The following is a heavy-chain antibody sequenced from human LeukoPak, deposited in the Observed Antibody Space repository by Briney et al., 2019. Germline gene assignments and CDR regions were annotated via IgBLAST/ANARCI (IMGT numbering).Heavy chain of an antibody. D-gene: IGHD3-22*01. CDR1: GGSISSGSYY. CDR2: IYTSGST. Sequence: SETLSLTCTVSGGSISSGSYYWSWVRQPAGKGLEWIGRIYTSGSTNYNPSLNSRVTISVDTSKNQFSLKLSSVTAADTAVYYCARMAGIYDSSGYLTLDYWGQGTLVTVSS. J-gene: IGHJ4*02. V-gene: IGHV4-61*02. CDR3: ARMAGIYDSSGYLTLDY.